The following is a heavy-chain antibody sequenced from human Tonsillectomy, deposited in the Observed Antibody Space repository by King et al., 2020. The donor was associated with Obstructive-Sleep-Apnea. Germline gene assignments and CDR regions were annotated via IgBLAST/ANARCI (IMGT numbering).Heavy chain of an antibody. Sequence: VQLVESGGGVVQPGKSLRLSWAASGFTFSTYGMHWVRQAPGKGLEWVAVISYDGSNIYYGDSVKGRFSISRDNSKNTLYLQMNSLRAEGTAVYYCAKDPELWFGSMDVWGQGTTVTVSS. CDR2: ISYDGSNI. V-gene: IGHV3-30*18. D-gene: IGHD3-10*01. J-gene: IGHJ6*02. CDR1: GFTFSTYG. CDR3: AKDPELWFGSMDV.